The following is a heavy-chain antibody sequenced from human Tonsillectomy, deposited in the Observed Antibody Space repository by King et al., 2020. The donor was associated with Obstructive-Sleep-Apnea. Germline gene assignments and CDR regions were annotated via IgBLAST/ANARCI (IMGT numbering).Heavy chain of an antibody. D-gene: IGHD3-16*01. CDR1: GFTFSDYY. CDR2: ISSSGSTT. V-gene: IGHV3-11*01. Sequence: QLVQSGGGLVKPGGSLRLSCAASGFTFSDYYMTWIRQAPGKGLEWISYISSSGSTTYYADSVKGRFTISRDNAKNSLYLQMNSLRAEDTAVYYCGRDYVNRERLGGGYWGQGTLVTVSS. CDR3: GRDYVNRERLGGGY. J-gene: IGHJ4*02.